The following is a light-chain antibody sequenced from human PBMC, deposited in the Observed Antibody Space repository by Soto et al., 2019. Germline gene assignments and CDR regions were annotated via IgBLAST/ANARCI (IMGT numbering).Light chain of an antibody. Sequence: DIQMTQSPSSLSAFVGDRVTVSCRSSQPIITYLNWYQVKPGKAPKPLIFATSNLNSGVPSRFSGSGSRTDFTLTINNLQPEDFATYYCQQSYTAPWTFGQGTKVEIK. J-gene: IGKJ1*01. CDR1: QPIITY. CDR3: QQSYTAPWT. CDR2: ATS. V-gene: IGKV1-39*01.